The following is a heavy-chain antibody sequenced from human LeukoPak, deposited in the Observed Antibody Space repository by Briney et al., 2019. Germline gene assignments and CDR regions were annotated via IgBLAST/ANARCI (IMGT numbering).Heavy chain of an antibody. Sequence: PSETLSLTCTVSGGSIRSSYYYWSWIRQPPGKGLEWIGYIYYSGSTNYNPSLKSRVTISVDTSKNQFSLKLSSVTAADTAVYYCARGSGVWKPFEYFQHWGQGTLVTVSS. V-gene: IGHV4-61*01. J-gene: IGHJ1*01. D-gene: IGHD2-8*01. CDR2: IYYSGST. CDR1: GGSIRSSYYY. CDR3: ARGSGVWKPFEYFQH.